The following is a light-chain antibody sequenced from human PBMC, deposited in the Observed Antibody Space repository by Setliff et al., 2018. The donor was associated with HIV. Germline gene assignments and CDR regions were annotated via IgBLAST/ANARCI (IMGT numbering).Light chain of an antibody. Sequence: QSALTQPASVSGSPGQSITISCTGNSSNVGKYDFVSWYRQYPGKAPKLMIYEVSNRPSGVSSRFSASKSGNTASLTISGLQTEDEADYYCSSYTNITTRVFGTGTKVTVL. CDR2: EVS. CDR3: SSYTNITTRV. V-gene: IGLV2-14*02. CDR1: SSNVGKYDF. J-gene: IGLJ1*01.